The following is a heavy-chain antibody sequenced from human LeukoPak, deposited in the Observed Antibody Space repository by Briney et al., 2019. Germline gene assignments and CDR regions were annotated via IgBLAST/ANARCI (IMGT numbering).Heavy chain of an antibody. CDR2: IYHSGST. V-gene: IGHV4-30-2*01. D-gene: IGHD4-23*01. CDR3: TRAVAGYFDY. Sequence: PSETLSLTCAVSGGSISSGGYSWSWIRQPPGKGQEWIGYIYHSGSTYYNPSLKSRVTISVDRSKNQFSLKLSSVTAADTAVYYCTRAVAGYFDYWGQGTLVTVSS. J-gene: IGHJ4*02. CDR1: GGSISSGGYS.